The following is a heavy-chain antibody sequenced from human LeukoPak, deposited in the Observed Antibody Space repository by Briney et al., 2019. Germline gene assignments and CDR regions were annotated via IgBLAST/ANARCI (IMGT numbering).Heavy chain of an antibody. D-gene: IGHD2-15*01. CDR2: ISGSGGST. Sequence: GGSLRLSCAASGFTFSSYAMSWVRQAPGKGLEWVSAISGSGGSTYYADSVKGRFTISRDNSKNTLYLQMNSLRAEDTAVYYCAKVRLYCSGGSSCYYHPVDYWGQGTLVTVSS. CDR3: AKVRLYCSGGSSCYYHPVDY. CDR1: GFTFSSYA. J-gene: IGHJ4*02. V-gene: IGHV3-23*01.